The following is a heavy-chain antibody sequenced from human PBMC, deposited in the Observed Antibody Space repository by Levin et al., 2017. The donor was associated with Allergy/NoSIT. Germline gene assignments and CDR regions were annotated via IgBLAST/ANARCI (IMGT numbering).Heavy chain of an antibody. V-gene: IGHV4-59*01. CDR3: ARAPKAWWIDP. CDR1: GDSISSYY. Sequence: SETLSLTCSVSGDSISSYYWTWIRQPPGKGLEWIGYIYYSGSTNYNPSLKGRVTISVDTSKNQFSLKLSSVTAADTAVYYCARAPKAWWIDPWGQGTLVTVSS. CDR2: IYYSGST. J-gene: IGHJ5*02.